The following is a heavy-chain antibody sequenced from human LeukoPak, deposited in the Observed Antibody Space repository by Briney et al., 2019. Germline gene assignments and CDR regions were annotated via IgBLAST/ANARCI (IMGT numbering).Heavy chain of an antibody. CDR3: ARLVNEYSSSSDDY. Sequence: SQTLSLTCAISGDSVSSNSPAWNWIRQSPSRGLEWLVRTYYRSKWCNDYAVSVKSRITINPDTSKNQFSLKLSSVTAADTAVYYCARLVNEYSSSSDDYWGQGTLVTVSS. V-gene: IGHV6-1*01. D-gene: IGHD6-6*01. CDR1: GDSVSSNSPA. J-gene: IGHJ4*02. CDR2: TYYRSKWCN.